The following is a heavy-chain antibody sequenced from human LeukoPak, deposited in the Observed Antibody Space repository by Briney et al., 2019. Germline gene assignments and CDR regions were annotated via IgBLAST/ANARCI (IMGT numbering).Heavy chain of an antibody. D-gene: IGHD5-18*01. CDR1: GFTFSVHE. CDR2: ISDSGRTI. Sequence: PGGSLRLSCAASGFTFSVHEMNWVRQAPGKGLEWLSYISDSGRTIYYADSVDGRFTISRDNAKNSLYLQMNSLRAEDTAVYYCARAPGGSSYGLVDFWGQGTLVTVSS. J-gene: IGHJ4*02. CDR3: ARAPGGSSYGLVDF. V-gene: IGHV3-48*03.